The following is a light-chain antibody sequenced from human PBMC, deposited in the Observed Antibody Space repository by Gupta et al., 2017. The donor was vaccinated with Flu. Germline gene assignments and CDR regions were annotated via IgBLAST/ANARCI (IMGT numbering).Light chain of an antibody. Sequence: KFIITCTGTSSDIGNPEVSWYQHVPGTAPRLLMYENDKRPSGIPGRFSGAKSGTTATLGISGLQTGDEADYYCATWDSGLRGVFGGGTKLTVL. J-gene: IGLJ2*01. CDR3: ATWDSGLRGV. V-gene: IGLV1-51*01. CDR1: SSDIGNPE. CDR2: END.